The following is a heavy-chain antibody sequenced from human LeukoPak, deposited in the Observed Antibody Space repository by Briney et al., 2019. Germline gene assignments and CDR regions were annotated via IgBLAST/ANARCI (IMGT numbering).Heavy chain of an antibody. Sequence: AGGSLRLSCTVSGFTVSSNSWSWVRQAPGKGLEWVANIKQDGSEKYYVDSVKGRFTISRDNAKNSLYLQMNSLRAEDTAVYYCARVGATIAFDIWGQGTMVTVSS. CDR2: IKQDGSEK. V-gene: IGHV3-7*01. CDR1: GFTVSSNS. J-gene: IGHJ3*02. D-gene: IGHD1-26*01. CDR3: ARVGATIAFDI.